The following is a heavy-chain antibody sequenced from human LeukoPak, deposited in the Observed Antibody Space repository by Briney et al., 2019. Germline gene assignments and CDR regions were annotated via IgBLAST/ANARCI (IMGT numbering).Heavy chain of an antibody. D-gene: IGHD2-21*02. Sequence: SETLSLTCTVSGGSITGTTYYWAWFRQPPGQGLEWIGSLCPSGSTYYSPSLTSRVSIFLDTSKSQLSLNVRSVTAADTAVYSCARRAGDWAVNWIDPWGQGTLVTVSP. CDR2: LCPSGST. CDR3: ARRAGDWAVNWIDP. V-gene: IGHV4-39*01. CDR1: GGSITGTTYY. J-gene: IGHJ5*02.